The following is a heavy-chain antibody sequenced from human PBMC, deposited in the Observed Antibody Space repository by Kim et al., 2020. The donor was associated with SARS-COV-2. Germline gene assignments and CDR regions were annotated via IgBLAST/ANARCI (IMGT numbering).Heavy chain of an antibody. V-gene: IGHV3-48*02. CDR3: AAVQWEASPYAPYWFDP. CDR1: GFTFSSYS. J-gene: IGHJ5*02. Sequence: GGSLRLSCAASGFTFSSYSMNWVRQAPGKGLEWVSYISSSSSTIYYADSVKGRFTISRDNAKNSLYLQMNSLRDEDTAVYYCAAVQWEASPYAPYWFDPWGQGTLVTVSS. CDR2: ISSSSSTI. D-gene: IGHD1-26*01.